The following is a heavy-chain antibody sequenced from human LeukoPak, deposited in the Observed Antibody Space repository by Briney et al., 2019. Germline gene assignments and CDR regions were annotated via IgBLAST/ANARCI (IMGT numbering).Heavy chain of an antibody. CDR3: ARRDTAMVGFDY. Sequence: SETLSLTCTVSGGSISSYYWGWIRQPPGKGLEWIGSIYYSGSTYYNPSLKSRVTISVDTSKNQFSLKLSSVTAADTAVYYCARRDTAMVGFDYWGQGTLVTVSS. CDR1: GGSISSYY. J-gene: IGHJ4*02. V-gene: IGHV4-39*01. D-gene: IGHD5-18*01. CDR2: IYYSGST.